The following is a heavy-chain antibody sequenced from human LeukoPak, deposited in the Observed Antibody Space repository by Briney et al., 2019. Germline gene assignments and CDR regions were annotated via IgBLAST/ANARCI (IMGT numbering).Heavy chain of an antibody. CDR1: GGSINSNNW. D-gene: IGHD3-22*01. CDR2: IYHSGTT. CDR3: ARILNYYDTSGPIFDY. V-gene: IGHV4-4*02. Sequence: SGTLSLTCAVSGGSINSNNWWSWVCQPPGKKLEWIGEIYHSGTTYYNPSLKSRVTISVDKSKNQFSLKLSSVTAADTAVYYCARILNYYDTSGPIFDYWGQGTLVTVSS. J-gene: IGHJ4*02.